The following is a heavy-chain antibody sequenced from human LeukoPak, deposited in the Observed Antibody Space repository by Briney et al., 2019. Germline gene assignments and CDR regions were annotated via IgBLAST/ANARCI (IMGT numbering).Heavy chain of an antibody. CDR2: ISAYNGDT. D-gene: IGHD4-23*01. CDR1: GYTFTSYG. J-gene: IGHJ4*02. V-gene: IGHV1-18*01. Sequence: ASVKVSCKASGYTFTSYGINWVRQAPGQGLEWMGWISAYNGDTNYAQKLQDRVSMTTDTSTSTAYMELRSLRSDDTAVYYCARQGYGGHSQGAADYWGQGTLVTVSS. CDR3: ARQGYGGHSQGAADY.